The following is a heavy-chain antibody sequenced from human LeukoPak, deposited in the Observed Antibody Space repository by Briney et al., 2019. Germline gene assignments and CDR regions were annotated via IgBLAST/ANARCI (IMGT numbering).Heavy chain of an antibody. V-gene: IGHV1-69*05. CDR3: ASITNFYDFWSGYY. CDR1: GGTFSSYA. J-gene: IGHJ4*02. Sequence: SVKVSCKASGGTFSSYAVSWVRQAPGQGLEWMGRIIPIFGTANYAQKFQGRVTITTDESTSTAYLELSSLRSEDTAVYYCASITNFYDFWSGYYWGQGTLVTVSS. D-gene: IGHD3-3*01. CDR2: IIPIFGTA.